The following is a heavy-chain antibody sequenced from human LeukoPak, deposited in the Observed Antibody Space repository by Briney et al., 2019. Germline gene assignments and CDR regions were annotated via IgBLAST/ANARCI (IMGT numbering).Heavy chain of an antibody. Sequence: PSGTLSLTCAVSGVSISSSNWRSWVRQPPGKGLEWIGSIYYSGSTYYNPSLKSRLTISVDTSKNQLSLKLDSVTAADTAVYYCAKGTSSGWSYFAYWGQGTLVTVSS. V-gene: IGHV4-4*02. D-gene: IGHD6-19*01. CDR1: GVSISSSNW. J-gene: IGHJ4*02. CDR3: AKGTSSGWSYFAY. CDR2: IYYSGST.